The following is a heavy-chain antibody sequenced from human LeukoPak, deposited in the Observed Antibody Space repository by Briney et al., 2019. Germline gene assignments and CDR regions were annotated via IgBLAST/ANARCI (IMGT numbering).Heavy chain of an antibody. CDR2: IYYSGST. V-gene: IGHV4-39*01. CDR3: ASGGYGSDP. J-gene: IGHJ5*02. Sequence: PSETLSLTCTVSGGSISSSSYYWGWIRQPPGKGLEWIGSIYYSGSTYYNPSLKSRVTISVDTSKNQFSLKLSSVTAADTAVYYCASGGYGSDPWGQGTLVTVSS. D-gene: IGHD2-15*01. CDR1: GGSISSSSYY.